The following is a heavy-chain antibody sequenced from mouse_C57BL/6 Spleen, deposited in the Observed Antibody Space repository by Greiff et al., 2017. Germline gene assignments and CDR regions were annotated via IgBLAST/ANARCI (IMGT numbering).Heavy chain of an antibody. V-gene: IGHV1-63*01. CDR2: IYPGGGYT. D-gene: IGHD2-4*01. Sequence: QVQLQQSGAELVRPGTSVKMSCKASGYTFTNYWIGWAKQRPGHGLEWIGDIYPGGGYTNYNEKFKGKATLTADKSSSTAYMQFSSLTSEDSAIYYCAREGVYYDYDGFAYWGQGTLVTVSA. CDR3: AREGVYYDYDGFAY. CDR1: GYTFTNYW. J-gene: IGHJ3*01.